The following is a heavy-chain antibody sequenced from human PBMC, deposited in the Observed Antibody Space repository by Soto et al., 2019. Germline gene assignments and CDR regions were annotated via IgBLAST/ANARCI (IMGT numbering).Heavy chain of an antibody. J-gene: IGHJ5*02. CDR1: GYTFTSYD. Sequence: ASVKVSCKASGYTFTSYDINWERQATGQGLEWMGWMNPNSGNTGYAQNFQGRVTMTRNTSISTAYMELSSLRSEDTAVYYCARVKSYDILTGYSTWFDPWGQGTLVTVSS. CDR2: MNPNSGNT. D-gene: IGHD3-9*01. V-gene: IGHV1-8*01. CDR3: ARVKSYDILTGYSTWFDP.